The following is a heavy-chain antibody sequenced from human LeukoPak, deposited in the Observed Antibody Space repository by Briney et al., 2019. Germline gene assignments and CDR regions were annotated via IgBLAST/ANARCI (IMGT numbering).Heavy chain of an antibody. Sequence: SETLSLTCTVSGYSISSGYYWGWIRQPPGKGLEWIGSIYHSGSTYYNPSLKSRVTISVDTSKNQFSLKLSSVTAADTAVYYCARDRRGRLGFDYWGQGTLVTVSS. CDR3: ARDRRGRLGFDY. CDR2: IYHSGST. J-gene: IGHJ4*02. V-gene: IGHV4-38-2*02. CDR1: GYSISSGYY. D-gene: IGHD2-21*01.